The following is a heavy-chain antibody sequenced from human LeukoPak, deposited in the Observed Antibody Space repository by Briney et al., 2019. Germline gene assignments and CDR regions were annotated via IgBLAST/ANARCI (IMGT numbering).Heavy chain of an antibody. CDR1: GFAFSSYW. J-gene: IGHJ4*02. CDR2: IKQDGSEK. Sequence: GGSLRLSCAASGFAFSSYWMSWVRQAPGKGLKWVANIKQDGSEKYYVDSVKGRFTISRDNAKNSLNLQMNSLRAEDTAVYYCATEDYYDSSGYYFDYWGQGTLVTVSS. D-gene: IGHD3-22*01. CDR3: ATEDYYDSSGYYFDY. V-gene: IGHV3-7*01.